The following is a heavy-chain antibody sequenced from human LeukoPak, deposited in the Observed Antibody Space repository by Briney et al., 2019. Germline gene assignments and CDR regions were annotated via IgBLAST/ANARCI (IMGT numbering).Heavy chain of an antibody. D-gene: IGHD3-9*01. Sequence: PGGSLRLSCAASGFTFSSYAMHWVRQAPGKGLEWVAVISYDGSNKYYADSVKGRFTISRDNSKNTLYLQMNSLRAEDTAVYYCAGTWRIDDILTGPFDYWGQGTLVTVSS. J-gene: IGHJ4*02. CDR2: ISYDGSNK. CDR3: AGTWRIDDILTGPFDY. V-gene: IGHV3-30*04. CDR1: GFTFSSYA.